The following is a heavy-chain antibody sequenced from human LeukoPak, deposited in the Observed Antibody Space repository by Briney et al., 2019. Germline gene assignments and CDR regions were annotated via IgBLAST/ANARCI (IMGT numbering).Heavy chain of an antibody. CDR2: ISYDGSNK. Sequence: GRSLRLSCAASGFTFSSYAMHWVRQAPGKGLEWVAVISYDGSNKYYADSVKGRFTISRDNSKNTLYLQMNSLRAEDTAVYYCARDPTEASQYYYDSRGYLDYWGQGTLVTVSS. J-gene: IGHJ4*02. CDR1: GFTFSSYA. V-gene: IGHV3-30*01. D-gene: IGHD3-22*01. CDR3: ARDPTEASQYYYDSRGYLDY.